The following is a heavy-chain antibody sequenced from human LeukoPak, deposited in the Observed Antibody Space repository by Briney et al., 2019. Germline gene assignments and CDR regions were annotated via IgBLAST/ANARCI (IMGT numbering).Heavy chain of an antibody. CDR1: GFTVSSNY. CDR2: IYIGGNT. Sequence: GGSLRLSCAASGFTVSSNYMSWVRQAPGKGLEWVSVIYIGGNTYYADAVKGRFTISRDNFKNTLDLQMNSLRVEDTAVYYRAKDGEPRDYWGQGTLVTVSS. J-gene: IGHJ4*02. CDR3: AKDGEPRDY. V-gene: IGHV3-66*01. D-gene: IGHD1-26*01.